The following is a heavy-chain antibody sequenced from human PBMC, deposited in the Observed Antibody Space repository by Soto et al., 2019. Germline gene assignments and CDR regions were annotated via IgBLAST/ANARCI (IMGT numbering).Heavy chain of an antibody. CDR2: IYYSEST. CDR1: GGSISSGCYY. D-gene: IGHD1-26*01. Sequence: QVQLQESGPGLVKPSQTLSITCTVSGGSISSGCYYWSWIRQHPGKGLEWMGYIYYSESTYYNHSLKSRVTISVHTSKTQLSMKLSSVTAADTAVYYGARVEVGATRRWYFDLWGRGTLVTVSS. V-gene: IGHV4-31*03. J-gene: IGHJ2*01. CDR3: ARVEVGATRRWYFDL.